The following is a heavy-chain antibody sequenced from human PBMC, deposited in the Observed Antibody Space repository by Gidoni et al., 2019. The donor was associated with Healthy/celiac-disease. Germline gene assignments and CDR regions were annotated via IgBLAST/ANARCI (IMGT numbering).Heavy chain of an antibody. CDR3: ARDRLIAAAGTPWFDP. Sequence: QVQLQASGPGLVKPSETLSLTCTVSGCSIRSYYWSLIRQPPGKGLEWIGYIYYSGSTNYNPSLKSRVTISVDTSKNQFSLKLSSVTAADTAVYYCARDRLIAAAGTPWFDPWGQGTLVTVSS. CDR1: GCSIRSYY. CDR2: IYYSGST. V-gene: IGHV4-59*01. D-gene: IGHD6-13*01. J-gene: IGHJ5*02.